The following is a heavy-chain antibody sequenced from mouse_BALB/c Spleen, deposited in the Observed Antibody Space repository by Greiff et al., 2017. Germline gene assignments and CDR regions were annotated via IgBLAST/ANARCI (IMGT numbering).Heavy chain of an antibody. CDR3: ARRAYGSSYWYFDV. V-gene: IGHV1S135*01. D-gene: IGHD1-1*01. Sequence: EVQVVESGPELVKPGASVKVSCKASGYAFTSYNMYWVKQSHGKSLEWIGYIDPYNGGTSYNQKFKGKATLTVDKSSSTAYMHLNSLTSEDSAVYYCARRAYGSSYWYFDVWGAGTTVTVSS. J-gene: IGHJ1*01. CDR1: GYAFTSYN. CDR2: IDPYNGGT.